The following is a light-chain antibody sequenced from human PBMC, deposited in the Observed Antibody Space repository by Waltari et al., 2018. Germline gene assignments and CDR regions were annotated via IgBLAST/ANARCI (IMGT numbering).Light chain of an antibody. Sequence: DIVLTQSPASLLVSLAERAPINCNPSRNVLYSSNNKNYLAWYQQKPGQPPKLLIYWASTRESGVPDRFSGSGSGTDFTLTISSLQAEDVAVYYCQQYYSTPSWTFGQGTKVEIK. CDR2: WAS. CDR1: RNVLYSSNNKNY. CDR3: QQYYSTPSWT. V-gene: IGKV4-1*01. J-gene: IGKJ1*01.